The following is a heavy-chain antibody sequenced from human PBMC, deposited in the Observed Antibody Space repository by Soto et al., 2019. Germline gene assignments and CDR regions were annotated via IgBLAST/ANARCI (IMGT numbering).Heavy chain of an antibody. CDR3: ARDMDIVVVPDVICRVNYYSYYVMDA. V-gene: IGHV3-33*01. J-gene: IGHJ6*02. D-gene: IGHD2-2*03. CDR2: IWYDGSNK. Sequence: GLSLILSWAATGFTFSSHGMHWARQAPGKGLEWVAVIWYDGSNKYYADSVKGRFTISRDNSKNTLYLQMNSLRAEDTAVYYCARDMDIVVVPDVICRVNYYSYYVMDAWGQGTTVTVSS. CDR1: GFTFSSHG.